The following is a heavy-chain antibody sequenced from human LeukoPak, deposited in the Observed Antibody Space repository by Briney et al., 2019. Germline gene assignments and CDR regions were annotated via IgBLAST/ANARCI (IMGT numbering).Heavy chain of an antibody. V-gene: IGHV3-7*01. Sequence: PGGSLRLSCAASGFTFSRDWMSCVRQAAGKGLEWVAKIKQDGSEKYYVDSVKGRFTISRDNAKNSLYLQMNSLRAEDTAVYYCARLKRGYSGYDFDYWGQGTLVTVSS. CDR1: GFTFSRDW. J-gene: IGHJ4*02. D-gene: IGHD5-12*01. CDR2: IKQDGSEK. CDR3: ARLKRGYSGYDFDY.